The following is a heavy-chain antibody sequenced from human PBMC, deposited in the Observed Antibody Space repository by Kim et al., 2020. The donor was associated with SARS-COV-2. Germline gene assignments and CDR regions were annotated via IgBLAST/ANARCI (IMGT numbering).Heavy chain of an antibody. D-gene: IGHD3-22*01. Sequence: GSLRLSCAASGFTFSSYAMHWVRQAPGKGLEWVAVISYDGSNKYYADSVKGRFTISRDNSKNTLYLQMNSLRAEDTAVYYCARSYLLSSSDYYDSSGSTGTMDVWGQGTTVTVSS. CDR1: GFTFSSYA. V-gene: IGHV3-30*04. CDR2: ISYDGSNK. CDR3: ARSYLLSSSDYYDSSGSTGTMDV. J-gene: IGHJ6*02.